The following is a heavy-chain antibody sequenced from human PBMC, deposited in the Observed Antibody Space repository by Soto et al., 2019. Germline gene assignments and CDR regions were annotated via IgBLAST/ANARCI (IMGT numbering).Heavy chain of an antibody. CDR2: ISAYNGNT. J-gene: IGHJ4*02. CDR3: ARRGGTLGPNFGYPVFTY. D-gene: IGHD5-12*01. Sequence: GASVKVSCKASCYTFTSYGISWVRQAPGQGLEWMGWISAYNGNTNYAQKLQDRVTMTTDTSTSTAYMELRSPTADHPAGECWARRGGTLGPNFGYPVFTYWGKGTLVTVSS. CDR1: CYTFTSYG. V-gene: IGHV1-18*01.